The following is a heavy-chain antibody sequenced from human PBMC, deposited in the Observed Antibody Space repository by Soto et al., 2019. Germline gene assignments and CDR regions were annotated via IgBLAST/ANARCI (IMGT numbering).Heavy chain of an antibody. CDR1: GFTFDDYA. CDR2: ISWNSGSI. CDR3: AKDIEGWNDLMYFDY. J-gene: IGHJ4*02. D-gene: IGHD1-1*01. V-gene: IGHV3-9*01. Sequence: EVQLVESGGGLVQPGRSLRLSCAASGFTFDDYAMHWARQAPGKGLEWVSGISWNSGSIGYADSVKGRFTISRDNAKNSLYLQMNSLRAEDTALYYCAKDIEGWNDLMYFDYWGQGTLVTVSS.